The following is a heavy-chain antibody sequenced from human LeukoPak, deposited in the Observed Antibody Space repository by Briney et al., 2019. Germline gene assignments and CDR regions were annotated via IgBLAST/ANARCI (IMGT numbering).Heavy chain of an antibody. J-gene: IGHJ1*01. CDR1: GYTFTGYY. V-gene: IGHV1-2*02. D-gene: IGHD3-16*01. CDR3: ARGRQLHLGELFPFAEFFQP. Sequence: GASVKVSCKASGYTFTGYYMHWVRQAPGQGLEWMGWINPNSGGTKYAQKFQGRVTLTRDTSISTAYMELSSLSSDDTAVYYCARGRQLHLGELFPFAEFFQPWGQGTLVTVFS. CDR2: INPNSGGT.